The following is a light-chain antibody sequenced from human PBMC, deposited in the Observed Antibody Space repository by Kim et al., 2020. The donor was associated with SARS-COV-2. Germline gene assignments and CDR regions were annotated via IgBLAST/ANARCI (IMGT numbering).Light chain of an antibody. J-gene: IGKJ2*01. Sequence: AIQLTQSPSSLSASVGDRVTITCRASQGISSALAWYQQKPGKAPKLLIYDASSLESGVPSRVSGSGSGTDFTLTISSLQPEDFATYYCLQRGTFGQGNKLE. V-gene: IGKV1-13*02. CDR1: QGISSA. CDR3: LQRGT. CDR2: DAS.